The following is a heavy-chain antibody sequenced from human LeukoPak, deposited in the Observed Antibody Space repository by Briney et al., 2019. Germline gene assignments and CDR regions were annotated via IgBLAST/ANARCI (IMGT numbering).Heavy chain of an antibody. Sequence: PGGSLRLSCAASGFTVSSNYMSWVRQAPGKGLEWVSVIYSGGSTYYADSVKGRFTISRDNSKNTLYLQMNSLRAEDTAVYYCAREGHDYGDYGLDPWGQGTLVTVSS. D-gene: IGHD4-17*01. V-gene: IGHV3-66*01. CDR2: IYSGGST. CDR1: GFTVSSNY. J-gene: IGHJ5*02. CDR3: AREGHDYGDYGLDP.